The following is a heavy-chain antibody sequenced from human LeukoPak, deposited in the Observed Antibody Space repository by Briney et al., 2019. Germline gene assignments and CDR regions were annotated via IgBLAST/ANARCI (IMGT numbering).Heavy chain of an antibody. J-gene: IGHJ4*02. D-gene: IGHD5-24*01. CDR1: GGSISSSSYY. CDR3: ARVRDGYIDY. V-gene: IGHV4-39*07. CDR2: IYYSGST. Sequence: SETLSLTCTVSGGSISSSSYYRGWIRQPPGKGLEWIGSIYYSGSTYYNPSLKSRVTISVDTSKNQFSLKLSSVTAADTAVYYCARVRDGYIDYWGQGTLVTVSS.